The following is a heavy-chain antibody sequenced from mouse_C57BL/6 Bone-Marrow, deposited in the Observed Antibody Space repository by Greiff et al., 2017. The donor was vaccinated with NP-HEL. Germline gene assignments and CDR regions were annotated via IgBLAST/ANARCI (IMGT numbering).Heavy chain of an antibody. J-gene: IGHJ2*01. Sequence: QVQLQQPGAELVKPGASVKLSCKASGYTFTSYWMHWVKQRPGQGLEWIGMIHPNSGSTNYNEKFKSKATLTVDKSSSTAYMQLSSLTSEDSAVYYGARPSIYYGNYDDYWGQGTTLTVSS. CDR3: ARPSIYYGNYDDY. CDR2: IHPNSGST. D-gene: IGHD2-1*01. CDR1: GYTFTSYW. V-gene: IGHV1-64*01.